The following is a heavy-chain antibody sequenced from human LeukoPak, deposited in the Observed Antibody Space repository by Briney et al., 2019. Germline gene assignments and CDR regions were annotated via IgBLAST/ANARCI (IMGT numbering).Heavy chain of an antibody. CDR1: GFTFSSYW. D-gene: IGHD3-10*01. CDR2: INSDGSST. CDR3: ASVRFGELWDDAFDI. V-gene: IGHV3-74*01. J-gene: IGHJ3*02. Sequence: GRSLRLSCAASGFTFSSYWMHWVRQAPGKGLVWVSRINSDGSSTSYADSVKGRFTISRDNAKNTLYLQMNSLRAEDTAVYYCASVRFGELWDDAFDIWGQGTMVSVSS.